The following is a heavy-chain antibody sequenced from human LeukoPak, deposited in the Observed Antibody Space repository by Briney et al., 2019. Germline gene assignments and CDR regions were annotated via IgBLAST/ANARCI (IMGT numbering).Heavy chain of an antibody. CDR2: INHRGST. CDR3: ACLTTADAFDI. CDR1: GGSFSGYY. Sequence: PSETLSLTCVVYGGSFSGYYWSWIRQSPGKGLEWIGEINHRGSTNYNPSLKRRVTISLDTSKNQFSLKLSSVTAADTAVYYCACLTTADAFDIWGQGTMVTVSS. V-gene: IGHV4-34*01. D-gene: IGHD3-22*01. J-gene: IGHJ3*02.